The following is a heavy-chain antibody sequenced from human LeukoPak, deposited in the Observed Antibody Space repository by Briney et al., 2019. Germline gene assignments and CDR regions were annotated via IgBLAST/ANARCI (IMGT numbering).Heavy chain of an antibody. J-gene: IGHJ6*03. CDR3: ARDRGSKDYDFWSGYYKGDYYYYMDV. CDR2: IYYSGST. D-gene: IGHD3-3*01. CDR1: GGSISSSSYY. Sequence: SETLSLTCTVSGGSISSSSYYWGWIRQPPGKGLEWIGYIYYSGSTNYNPSPKSRVTISVDTSKNQFSLKLSSVTAADTAVYYCARDRGSKDYDFWSGYYKGDYYYYMDVWGKGTTVTVSS. V-gene: IGHV4-61*01.